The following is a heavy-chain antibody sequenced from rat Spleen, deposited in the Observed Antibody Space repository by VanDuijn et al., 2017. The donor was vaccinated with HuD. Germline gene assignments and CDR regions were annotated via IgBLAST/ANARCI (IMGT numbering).Heavy chain of an antibody. V-gene: IGHV5-29*01. J-gene: IGHJ2*01. CDR3: ARPTTGIPFNY. CDR1: GFNFSNYD. Sequence: EVQLVESDGDIVRPGRSLKLSCAASGFNFSNYDMAWVRQAPTKGLEWVAYISYEGSSTYYGDSVKGRFNISRDNAKSTLYLQVDSLRSEDTAIYYCARPTTGIPFNYWGQGVMVTVSS. CDR2: ISYEGSST. D-gene: IGHD1-9*01.